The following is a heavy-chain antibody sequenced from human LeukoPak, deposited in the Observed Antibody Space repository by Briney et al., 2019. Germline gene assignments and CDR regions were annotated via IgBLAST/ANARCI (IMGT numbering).Heavy chain of an antibody. CDR1: GYTFTSYY. J-gene: IGHJ4*02. D-gene: IGHD3-22*01. V-gene: IGHV1-46*01. Sequence: GASVTVSCTASGYTFTSYYMHWVRQAPGQGLEWMGLINPSGGSTSYAQKFQGRVTMTRDTSTSTVYMELSSLRSEDTAVYYCATMNRYYYDSSGYYFRYWGQGTLVTVSS. CDR2: INPSGGST. CDR3: ATMNRYYYDSSGYYFRY.